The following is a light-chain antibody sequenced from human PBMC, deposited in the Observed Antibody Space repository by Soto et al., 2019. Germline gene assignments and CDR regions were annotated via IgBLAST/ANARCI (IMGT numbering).Light chain of an antibody. CDR2: AAA. Sequence: DIQMTQSPSSLSAAVGDRVTITCRASQGIRNYLAWYQQKPGKVPKLLIYAAATLQSGVPSRFSGSGSGTDFTLSISSLQPEDVATYYCQNYNNALTFGGGTKVEIK. V-gene: IGKV1-27*01. CDR1: QGIRNY. CDR3: QNYNNALT. J-gene: IGKJ4*01.